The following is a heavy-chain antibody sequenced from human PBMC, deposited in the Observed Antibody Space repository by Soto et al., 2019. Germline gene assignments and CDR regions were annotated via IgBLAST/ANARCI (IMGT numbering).Heavy chain of an antibody. CDR1: GDTFTSYD. CDR2: MNPKNGNT. D-gene: IGHD1-1*01. J-gene: IGHJ5*02. CDR3: AKAGWLGWFDP. Sequence: QVQLVQSGAEVKKPGASVKVSCKASGDTFTSYDINWVRQATGQGLEWMGWMNPKNGNTGYAQKFQGRVTMTSNTSITTAYMELSSLRSEDTAVYYCAKAGWLGWFDPWGQGTLVTVSS. V-gene: IGHV1-8*01.